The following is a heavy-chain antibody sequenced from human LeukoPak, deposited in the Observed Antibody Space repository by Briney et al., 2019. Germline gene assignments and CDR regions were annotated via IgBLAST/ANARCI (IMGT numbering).Heavy chain of an antibody. Sequence: SETLSLTCAVYGGSFSAYYWSWIRQPPGKGLEWIGEINHSGSTNYNPSLKSRVTISVDTSKNQFSLKLSSVTAAGTAVYYCARERVGATIGFDNWGQGTLVTVSS. D-gene: IGHD1-26*01. J-gene: IGHJ4*02. CDR2: INHSGST. CDR3: ARERVGATIGFDN. V-gene: IGHV4-34*01. CDR1: GGSFSAYY.